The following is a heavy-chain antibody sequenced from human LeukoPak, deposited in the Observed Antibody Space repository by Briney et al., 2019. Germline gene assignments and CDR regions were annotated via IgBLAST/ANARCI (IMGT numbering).Heavy chain of an antibody. CDR2: ISPSGDTT. D-gene: IGHD3-10*01. Sequence: GGSLRLSCAASGFTFSNHGMNWVRQAPGKGLEWVSGISPSGDTTYYADSVKGRFTISRDNSKNTLYLEVISLTAEDTAVYYCAKDDAWLRFGEWSQGTLVTVSS. CDR1: GFTFSNHG. V-gene: IGHV3-23*01. J-gene: IGHJ4*02. CDR3: AKDDAWLRFGE.